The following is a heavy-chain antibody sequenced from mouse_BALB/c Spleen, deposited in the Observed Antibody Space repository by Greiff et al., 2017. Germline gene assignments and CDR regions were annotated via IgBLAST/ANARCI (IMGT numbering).Heavy chain of an antibody. CDR1: GYTFTSYW. CDR2: INPSNGRT. CDR3: ARHYRYWFAY. V-gene: IGHV1S81*02. D-gene: IGHD2-14*01. Sequence: QSCKASGYTFTSYWMHWVKQRPGQGLEWIGEINPSNGRTNYNEKFKSKATLTVDKSSSTAYMQLSSLTSEDSAVYYCARHYRYWFAYWGQGTLVTVSA. J-gene: IGHJ3*01.